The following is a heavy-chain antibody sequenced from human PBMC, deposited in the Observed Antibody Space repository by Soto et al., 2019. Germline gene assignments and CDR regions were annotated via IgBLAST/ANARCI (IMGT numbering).Heavy chain of an antibody. V-gene: IGHV1-18*01. D-gene: IGHD5-18*01. Sequence: ASVKVSCKASGYTFTSYGISWVRQAPGQGLEWMGWISAYNGNTNYAQKLQGRVTMTTDTSTSTAYMELRSLRSDDTAVYYCARDSTLRGYSYGDFDYWGQGPLVTVSS. J-gene: IGHJ4*02. CDR3: ARDSTLRGYSYGDFDY. CDR2: ISAYNGNT. CDR1: GYTFTSYG.